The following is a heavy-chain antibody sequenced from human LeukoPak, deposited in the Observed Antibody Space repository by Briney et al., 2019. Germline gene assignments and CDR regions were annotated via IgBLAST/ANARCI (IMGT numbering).Heavy chain of an antibody. CDR1: GFKISTNY. CDR2: IYSRGYA. D-gene: IGHD1-26*01. J-gene: IGHJ4*02. CDR3: SRDVVGSFHYFDL. V-gene: IGHV3-53*01. Sequence: PGRSLRLSWAVSGFKISTNYMSWVRQAPGKGLEWVSVIYSRGYAYYTDSVKGRFTISRDNAKNTVYLQLNTLRVDDTAVYYRSRDVVGSFHYFDLWGQGTLVTVSS.